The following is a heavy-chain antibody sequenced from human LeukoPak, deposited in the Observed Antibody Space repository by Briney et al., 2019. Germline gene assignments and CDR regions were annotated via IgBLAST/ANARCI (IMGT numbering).Heavy chain of an antibody. V-gene: IGHV5-51*01. Sequence: GESLKTSCKGSGYSFTSYWIGWVRQMPGKGLEWMGIIYPGDSSIRYSPSFQGQVTVSADKSISTAYLQWSSLKASDTAIYYCARRLGGNNAFEIWGQGTMVTVSS. CDR1: GYSFTSYW. CDR3: ARRLGGNNAFEI. J-gene: IGHJ3*02. D-gene: IGHD4-23*01. CDR2: IYPGDSSI.